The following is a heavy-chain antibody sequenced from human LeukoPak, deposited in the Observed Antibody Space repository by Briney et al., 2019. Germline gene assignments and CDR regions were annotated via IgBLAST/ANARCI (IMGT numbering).Heavy chain of an antibody. CDR2: ISGSGGST. V-gene: IGHV3-23*01. CDR1: GFTFSNYA. CDR3: AKRIQSAMAMGY. Sequence: QPGGSLRLSCAASGFTFSNYALSWVRQAPGKGLEWVSDISGSGGSTYYADSVKGRFTISRDNSKNTMYLQMNSLRAEDTVVYYCAKRIQSAMAMGYWGQGTLVTVSS. J-gene: IGHJ4*02. D-gene: IGHD5-18*01.